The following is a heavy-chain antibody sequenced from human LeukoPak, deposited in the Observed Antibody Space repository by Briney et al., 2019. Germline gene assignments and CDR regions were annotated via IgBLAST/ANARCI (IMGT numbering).Heavy chain of an antibody. CDR1: GFTFSSHG. CDR2: IKQDGSEK. V-gene: IGHV3-7*01. J-gene: IGHJ4*02. Sequence: GRSLRLSCAASGFTFSSHGMNWVRQAPGKGLEWVANIKQDGSEKYYVDSVKGRFTISRDNAKNSLYLQMNSLRAEDTAVYYCASGYSYGANFDYWGQGTLVTVSS. D-gene: IGHD5-18*01. CDR3: ASGYSYGANFDY.